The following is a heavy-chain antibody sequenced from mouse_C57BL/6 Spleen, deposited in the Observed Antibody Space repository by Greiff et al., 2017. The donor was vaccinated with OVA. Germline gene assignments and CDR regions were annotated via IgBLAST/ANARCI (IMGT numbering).Heavy chain of an antibody. Sequence: EVQLQQSGGGLVQPGGSMKLSCVASGFTFSNYWMNWVRQSPEKGLEWVAQIRLKSGNYATHYAESVKGRFTISRDDSKSSVYLQMNNLRAEDTGIYYCTERTFFAYWGQGTLVTVSA. CDR3: TERTFFAY. V-gene: IGHV6-3*01. CDR2: IRLKSGNYAT. CDR1: GFTFSNYW. J-gene: IGHJ3*01.